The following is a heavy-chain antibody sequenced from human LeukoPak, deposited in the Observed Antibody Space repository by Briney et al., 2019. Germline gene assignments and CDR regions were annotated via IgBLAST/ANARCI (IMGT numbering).Heavy chain of an antibody. CDR2: IIPNSGAT. Sequence: ASVKVSCKASGYTFTGYYMHWARQAPGQGLEWMGWIIPNSGATKYAQKFQGRVTMTRDTSISTAYMELSGLRSDDTAVYYCARDSGYCTTTSCFHPFDSWGQGTLVTVSS. CDR3: ARDSGYCTTTSCFHPFDS. D-gene: IGHD2-2*01. J-gene: IGHJ4*02. CDR1: GYTFTGYY. V-gene: IGHV1-2*02.